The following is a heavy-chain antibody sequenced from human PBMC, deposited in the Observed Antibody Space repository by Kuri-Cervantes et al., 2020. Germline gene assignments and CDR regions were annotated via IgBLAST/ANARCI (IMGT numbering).Heavy chain of an antibody. CDR2: IKQDGSEK. V-gene: IGHV3-7*01. Sequence: GESLKISCAASGFTFSSYAMSWVRQAPGKGLEWVANIKQDGSEKYYVDSVKGRFTISRDNAKNSLYLQMSSLRAEDTAVYYCARESGKEFRFLEWSNGPYYYGMDVWGQGTTVTVSS. J-gene: IGHJ6*02. CDR3: ARESGKEFRFLEWSNGPYYYGMDV. CDR1: GFTFSSYA. D-gene: IGHD3-3*01.